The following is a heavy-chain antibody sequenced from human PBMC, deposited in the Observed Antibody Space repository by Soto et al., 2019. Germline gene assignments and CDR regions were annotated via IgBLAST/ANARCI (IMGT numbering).Heavy chain of an antibody. D-gene: IGHD6-13*01. Sequence: QLQLQESDSGLVKPSQTLSLTCAVSGGSISSGGYSWSWIRQPPGKGLEWIGYIYHSGSTYYHPSLKSRVTISVDRSKNQFSLKLSSVTAADTAVYYCASGQQLVRNYWGQGTLVTVSS. CDR3: ASGQQLVRNY. CDR2: IYHSGST. V-gene: IGHV4-30-2*01. CDR1: GGSISSGGYS. J-gene: IGHJ4*02.